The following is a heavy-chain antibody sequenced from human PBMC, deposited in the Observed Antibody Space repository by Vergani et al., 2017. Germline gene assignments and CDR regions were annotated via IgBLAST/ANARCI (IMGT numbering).Heavy chain of an antibody. J-gene: IGHJ3*02. V-gene: IGHV5-51*01. CDR1: GYSFTSYW. D-gene: IGHD5-12*01. CDR3: ARQIGSGYSCYGPDAFDI. CDR2: IYPGDSDT. Sequence: EVQLVQSGAEVKKPGESLKISCKGSGYSFTSYWIGWVRQMPGKGLEWMGIIYPGDSDTRYSPSFQGQVTISADKSISTAYLQWISLKASDTAMYYCARQIGSGYSCYGPDAFDIWGQGTMVTVSS.